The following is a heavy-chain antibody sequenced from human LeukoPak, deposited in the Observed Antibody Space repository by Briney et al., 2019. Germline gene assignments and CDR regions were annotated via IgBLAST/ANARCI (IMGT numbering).Heavy chain of an antibody. Sequence: GGSLRLSCAASGFTFSSYGMHWVRQAPGRGLEGVAFIRYGGSNKYYADSVKGRFTISRDNSKSTLYLQMNSLRAEDTAVYYCAKDQGTYYYDSSASLLGGYFEYWGQGTLVTVSS. CDR3: AKDQGTYYYDSSASLLGGYFEY. J-gene: IGHJ4*02. D-gene: IGHD3-22*01. V-gene: IGHV3-30*02. CDR2: IRYGGSNK. CDR1: GFTFSSYG.